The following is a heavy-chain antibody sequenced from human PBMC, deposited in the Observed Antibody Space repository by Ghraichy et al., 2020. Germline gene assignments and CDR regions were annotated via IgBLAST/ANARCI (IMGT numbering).Heavy chain of an antibody. CDR3: AKTNIGAAGRWLDP. CDR2: ISGSGVSI. V-gene: IGHV3-23*01. Sequence: GGSLRLSCAVSGFTFNNFGMTWVRQAPGKGLEWVSSISGSGVSIYYGDSVKGRFTISRDNSKNTLYLQMNSLRAEDTAVYYCAKTNIGAAGRWLDPWGQGTLVTVTS. J-gene: IGHJ5*02. D-gene: IGHD6-13*01. CDR1: GFTFNNFG.